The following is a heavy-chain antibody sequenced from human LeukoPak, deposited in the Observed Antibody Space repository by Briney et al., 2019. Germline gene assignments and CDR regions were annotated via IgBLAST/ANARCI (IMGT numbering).Heavy chain of an antibody. CDR2: IYYSGST. CDR1: GGSIRSSSYY. V-gene: IGHV4-39*07. Sequence: KPSETLSLTCTVSGGSIRSSSYYWGWIRQPPGKGLEWIGSIYYSGSTYYNPSLKSRVTISVDRSKNQFSLKLSSVTAADTAVYYCARGGFDWNEVSGRWFDPWGQGTLVTVSS. CDR3: ARGGFDWNEVSGRWFDP. D-gene: IGHD1-1*01. J-gene: IGHJ5*02.